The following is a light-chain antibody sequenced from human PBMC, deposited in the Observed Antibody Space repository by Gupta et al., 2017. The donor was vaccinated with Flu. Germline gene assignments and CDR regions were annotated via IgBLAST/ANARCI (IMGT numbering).Light chain of an antibody. J-gene: IGLJ1*01. V-gene: IGLV2-18*02. Sequence: QSALTQPPSVSGSPGQSVTISCTGTSSDVGTYNRVSWYQQSPGTAPKLMIYEVSNRPSGVPDRFSWSKSGNTASLTISVLQGEDEADYYCSSYTSSYTFVFGTGTKVTVL. CDR2: EVS. CDR3: SSYTSSYTFV. CDR1: SSDVGTYNR.